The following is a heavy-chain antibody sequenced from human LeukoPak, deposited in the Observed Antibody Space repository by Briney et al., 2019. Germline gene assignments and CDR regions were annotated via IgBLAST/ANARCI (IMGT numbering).Heavy chain of an antibody. J-gene: IGHJ2*01. D-gene: IGHD4-17*01. CDR2: IYYSGST. Sequence: PSETLSLTCTVSGVSISSGGYYWSWIRQQPGKGLEWIGYIYYSGSTYYNPSLKSRVTISVDTSKNQFSLKLSSVTAADTAVYYCARDNYGSGYFDLWGRGTLVTVSS. CDR1: GVSISSGGYY. V-gene: IGHV4-31*03. CDR3: ARDNYGSGYFDL.